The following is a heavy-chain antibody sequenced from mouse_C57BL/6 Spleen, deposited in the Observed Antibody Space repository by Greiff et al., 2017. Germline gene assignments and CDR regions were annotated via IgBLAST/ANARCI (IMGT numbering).Heavy chain of an antibody. J-gene: IGHJ3*01. V-gene: IGHV1-55*01. CDR1: GYTFTSYW. Sequence: QVQLQQPGAELVKPGASVKMSCKASGYTFTSYWITWVKQRPGQGLEWIGDIYPGSGSTNYNEKFKSKATLTVDTSSSTAYMQRSSLTSEDSAVYYCARSGYYGNSYGFAYWGQGTLVTVSA. CDR2: IYPGSGST. CDR3: ARSGYYGNSYGFAY. D-gene: IGHD1-1*01.